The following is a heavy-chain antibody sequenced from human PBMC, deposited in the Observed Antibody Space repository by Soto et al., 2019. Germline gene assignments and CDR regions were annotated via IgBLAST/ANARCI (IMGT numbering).Heavy chain of an antibody. Sequence: SGPTLVNPTQTLTLTCTFSGFSLSTSGMRVSWIRQPPGKALEWLARIDWGDDKFYSTSLKTRLTISKDTSKNQVVLTMTNMDPVDTATYYCARMTKNYFDYWGQGTLVTVSS. CDR2: IDWGDDK. V-gene: IGHV2-70*04. CDR3: ARMTKNYFDY. CDR1: GFSLSTSGMR. J-gene: IGHJ4*02.